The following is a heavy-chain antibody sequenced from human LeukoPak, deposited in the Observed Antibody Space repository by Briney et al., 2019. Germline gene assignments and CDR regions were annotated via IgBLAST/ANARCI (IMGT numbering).Heavy chain of an antibody. J-gene: IGHJ4*02. CDR1: GFTFNNYG. D-gene: IGHD3-3*01. CDR2: IRYDGSRK. Sequence: PGGSLRLSCAASGFTFNNYGMHWVRQAPGKGLEWVAFIRYDGSRKYSADSVKGRFTISRDNSKNTLYLQMSSLRAEDTAVYYCAKDGPYRDDFWTTPLDYWGQGTLVTVSS. CDR3: AKDGPYRDDFWTTPLDY. V-gene: IGHV3-30*02.